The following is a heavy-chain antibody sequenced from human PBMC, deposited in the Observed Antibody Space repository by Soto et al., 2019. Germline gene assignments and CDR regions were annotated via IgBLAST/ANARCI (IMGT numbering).Heavy chain of an antibody. CDR1: GFSFSTYA. CDR3: AKELAFGDFWRGLEY. V-gene: IGHV3-30*18. D-gene: IGHD3-3*01. Sequence: QVQLVESGGGVVQPGRSLRLSCAASGFSFSTYAMHWVRQAPGKGLEWVAVISHDGNIKRYADFVEGRFIVFRDNSNNKLFLQMESLKVDDTAVYYCAKELAFGDFWRGLEYCGHGALVTVAS. CDR2: ISHDGNIK. J-gene: IGHJ4*01.